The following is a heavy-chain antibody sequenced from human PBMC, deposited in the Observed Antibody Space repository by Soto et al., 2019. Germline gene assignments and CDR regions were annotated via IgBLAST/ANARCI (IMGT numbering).Heavy chain of an antibody. J-gene: IGHJ3*02. D-gene: IGHD3-22*01. CDR1: GGTFSSYA. V-gene: IGHV1-46*01. CDR2: INPSGGST. CDR3: ARDDPRITMIPFDI. Sequence: ASVKVSCKASGGTFSSYAISWVRQAPGQGLELMGGINPSGGSTSYAQKFQGRVTMTRDTSTSTVYMELSSLRSEDTAVYYCARDDPRITMIPFDIWGPGTMVTVSS.